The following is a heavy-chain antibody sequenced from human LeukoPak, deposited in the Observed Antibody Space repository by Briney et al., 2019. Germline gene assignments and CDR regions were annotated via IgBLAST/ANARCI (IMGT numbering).Heavy chain of an antibody. Sequence: GGSLRLSCAASGFTFSSYAMSWVRQAPGKGLEWVSAISGSGGSTYYADSVKGRFTISRDNSKNTLYLQMNSLRAEDTAVYYCAKDLAPNCTNGVCYYYYGMDVWGQGTTVTVSS. CDR2: ISGSGGST. D-gene: IGHD2-8*01. V-gene: IGHV3-23*01. J-gene: IGHJ6*02. CDR1: GFTFSSYA. CDR3: AKDLAPNCTNGVCYYYYGMDV.